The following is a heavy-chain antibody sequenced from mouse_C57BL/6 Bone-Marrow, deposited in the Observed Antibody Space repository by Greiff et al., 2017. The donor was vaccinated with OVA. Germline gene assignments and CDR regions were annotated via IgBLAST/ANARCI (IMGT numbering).Heavy chain of an antibody. Sequence: VKLQESGAELARPGASVKLSCKASGYTFTSYGISWVKQRTGQGLEWIGEIYPRSGNTYYNEKFKGKATLTADKSSSTAYMELRSLTSEDSAVYFCAREDDYARFAYWGQGTLVTVSA. V-gene: IGHV1-81*01. CDR1: GYTFTSYG. CDR3: AREDDYARFAY. J-gene: IGHJ3*01. CDR2: IYPRSGNT. D-gene: IGHD2-4*01.